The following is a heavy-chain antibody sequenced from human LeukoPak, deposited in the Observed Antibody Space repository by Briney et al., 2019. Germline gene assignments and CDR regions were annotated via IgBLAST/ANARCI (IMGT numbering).Heavy chain of an antibody. J-gene: IGHJ3*02. CDR3: AGTTVTTLHAFDI. V-gene: IGHV4-59*01. CDR2: IYYSGST. CDR1: GGSISSYY. Sequence: SETLSLTCTVSGGSISSYYWSWIRQPPGKGLEWIGYIYYSGSTNCNPSLKSRVTISVDTSKNQFSLKLSSVTAADTAVYYCAGTTVTTLHAFDIWGQGTMVTVSS. D-gene: IGHD4-17*01.